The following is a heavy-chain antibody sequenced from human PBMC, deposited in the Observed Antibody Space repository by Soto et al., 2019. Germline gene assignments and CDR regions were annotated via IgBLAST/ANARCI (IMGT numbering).Heavy chain of an antibody. D-gene: IGHD4-17*01. CDR3: ARDHLRWFRGWFDP. CDR2: IWYDGSNK. J-gene: IGHJ5*02. Sequence: QVQLVESGGGVVQPGRSLRLSCAASGFTFSSYGMHWVRQAPGKGLEWVAVIWYDGSNKYYADSVKGRFTISRDNSKNTLYLQMNSLRAEDTAVYYCARDHLRWFRGWFDPWGQGTLVTVSS. V-gene: IGHV3-33*01. CDR1: GFTFSSYG.